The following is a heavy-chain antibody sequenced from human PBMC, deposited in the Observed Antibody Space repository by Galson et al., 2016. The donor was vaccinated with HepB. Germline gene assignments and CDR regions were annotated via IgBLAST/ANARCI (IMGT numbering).Heavy chain of an antibody. J-gene: IGHJ4*02. CDR1: GYTFTTYT. D-gene: IGHD3/OR15-3a*01. V-gene: IGHV1-3*04. Sequence: SVKVSCKASGYTFTTYTIHWVRQAPGRGLEWMAWINTGNGYTTYSQRLQGRVTITRDTSASTAYMELSGLRSEETAVYYCGGQVGDGPRFDSWGQGALFTVSS. CDR3: GGQVGDGPRFDS. CDR2: INTGNGYT.